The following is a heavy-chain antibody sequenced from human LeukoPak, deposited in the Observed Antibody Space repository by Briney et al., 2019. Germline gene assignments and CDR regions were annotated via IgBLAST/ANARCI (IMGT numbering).Heavy chain of an antibody. CDR2: IYYSGST. CDR1: GGSIRSYY. J-gene: IGHJ6*03. V-gene: IGHV4-59*12. D-gene: IGHD3-3*01. Sequence: PSETLSLTCTVSGGSIRSYYWSWIRQPPGKGLEWIAYIYYSGSTNYNPSLKSRVTISVDTSKNQFSLKLSSVTAADTAVYYCARERRDDWYYYYYMDVWGKGTTVTVSS. CDR3: ARERRDDWYYYYYMDV.